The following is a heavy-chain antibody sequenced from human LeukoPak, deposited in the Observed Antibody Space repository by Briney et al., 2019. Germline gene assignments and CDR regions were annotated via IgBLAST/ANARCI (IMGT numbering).Heavy chain of an antibody. V-gene: IGHV3-74*01. D-gene: IGHD3-10*01. CDR1: GFTFSSRW. Sequence: GGSLRLSCAASGFTFSSRWMHWVRQAPGKGLVWVSRINSDGSSTSYADSVKGRFTISRDNAKNTLFLQVNSLRAEDTAVYYRTYTYGSGDFHYWGQGTQVTVSS. J-gene: IGHJ4*02. CDR3: TYTYGSGDFHY. CDR2: INSDGSST.